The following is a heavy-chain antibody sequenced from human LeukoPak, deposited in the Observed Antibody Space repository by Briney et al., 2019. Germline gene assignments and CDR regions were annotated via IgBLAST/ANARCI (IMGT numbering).Heavy chain of an antibody. CDR1: RFTFSNYV. V-gene: IGHV3-30*18. CDR2: ISYDGSDK. Sequence: GGSLRLSCAASRFTFSNYVMHWVRQAPGKGLEWVAVISYDGSDKYYADSVKGRFTISRDNSKNTLYLQMNSLRAEDTAVYCAKDPRRYSRTGGYFDYWGQGTLVTVSS. CDR3: AKDPRRYSRTGGYFDY. D-gene: IGHD6-13*01. J-gene: IGHJ4*02.